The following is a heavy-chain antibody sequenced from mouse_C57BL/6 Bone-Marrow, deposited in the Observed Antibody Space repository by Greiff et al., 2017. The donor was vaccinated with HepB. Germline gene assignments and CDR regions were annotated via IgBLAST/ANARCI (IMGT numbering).Heavy chain of an antibody. CDR3: ARDYGSSYYAMDY. CDR2: ISDGGSYT. CDR1: GFTFSSYA. Sequence: DVMLVESGGGLVKPGGSLKLSCAASGFTFSSYAMSWVRQTPEKRLEWVATISDGGSYTYYPDNVKGRFTISRDNAKNNLYLQMSHLKSEDTAMYYCARDYGSSYYAMDYWGQGTSVTVSS. J-gene: IGHJ4*01. V-gene: IGHV5-4*01. D-gene: IGHD1-1*01.